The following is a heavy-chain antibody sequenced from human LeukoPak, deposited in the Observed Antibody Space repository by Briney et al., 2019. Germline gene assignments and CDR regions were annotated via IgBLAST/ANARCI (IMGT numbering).Heavy chain of an antibody. CDR1: GYTFTGYY. V-gene: IGHV1-2*02. Sequence: ASVKVSCKASGYTFTGYYMHWVRQAPGQGLEWMGWINPDSGGTNYAQKFQGRVTMTRDTSISTAYMELSRLRSDDTAVYYCARGGYYYGSGSTLSIWGQGTLVTVSS. J-gene: IGHJ4*02. CDR2: INPDSGGT. CDR3: ARGGYYYGSGSTLSI. D-gene: IGHD3-10*01.